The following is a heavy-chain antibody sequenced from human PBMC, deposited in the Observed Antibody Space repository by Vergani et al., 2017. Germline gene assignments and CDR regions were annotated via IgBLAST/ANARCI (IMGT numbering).Heavy chain of an antibody. CDR1: GFTFSSYW. Sequence: EVQLVESGGGLVQPGGSLRLSCAASGFTFSSYWMSWVRQAPGKGLEWVANIKQDGSNKYYADSVKGRFTISRDNSKNTLYLQMNSLRAEDTAVYYCAKGKLGDYVGDYWGQGTLVTVSS. V-gene: IGHV3-7*01. CDR3: AKGKLGDYVGDY. D-gene: IGHD4-17*01. J-gene: IGHJ4*02. CDR2: IKQDGSNK.